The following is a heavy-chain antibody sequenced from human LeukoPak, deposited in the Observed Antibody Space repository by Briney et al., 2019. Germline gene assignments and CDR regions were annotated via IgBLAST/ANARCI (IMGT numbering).Heavy chain of an antibody. CDR3: ARGRYSGTTYYFDY. J-gene: IGHJ4*02. CDR2: ISSSSSTI. Sequence: GGSLRLSCAASGFTFSSYSMNWVRQAPGKGLEWVSYISSSSSTIYYADSVKGRFTISRDNAKNSLYLQMNSLRAEDTAMYYCARGRYSGTTYYFDYWGQGTLVTVSS. V-gene: IGHV3-48*01. CDR1: GFTFSSYS. D-gene: IGHD5-12*01.